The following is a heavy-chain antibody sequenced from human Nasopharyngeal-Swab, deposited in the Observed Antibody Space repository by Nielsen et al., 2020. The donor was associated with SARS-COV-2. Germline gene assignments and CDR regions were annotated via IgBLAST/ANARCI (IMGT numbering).Heavy chain of an antibody. V-gene: IGHV3-15*01. D-gene: IGHD3-22*01. CDR2: IKSKTDGGTT. CDR3: TALRSYYYDSTDPSGY. J-gene: IGHJ4*02. Sequence: VGQAAGKGVEWVGRIKSKTDGGTTDYAAPVKGRFTISRDDSKNTLYLQMNSLKTEDTAVYYCTALRSYYYDSTDPSGYWGQGTLVTVSS.